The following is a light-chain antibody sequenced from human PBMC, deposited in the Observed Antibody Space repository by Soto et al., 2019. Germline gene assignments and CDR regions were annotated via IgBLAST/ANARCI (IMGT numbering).Light chain of an antibody. CDR1: QTISSSY. CDR2: AAS. J-gene: IGKJ1*01. Sequence: EIVLTQSPVTLSLSPGERATLSCRASQTISSSYLAWYQQKPGQAPSLLIYAASSRATGIPDRFSGSGSGTDFTLTISRLEPEDFAVYYCQQYGSLWTFGQGTKVDIK. V-gene: IGKV3-20*01. CDR3: QQYGSLWT.